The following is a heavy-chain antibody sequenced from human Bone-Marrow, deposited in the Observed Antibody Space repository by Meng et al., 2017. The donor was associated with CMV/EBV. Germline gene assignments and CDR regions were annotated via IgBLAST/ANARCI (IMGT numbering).Heavy chain of an antibody. CDR3: ARELSWFGEFGLDV. J-gene: IGHJ6*02. V-gene: IGHV3-21*01. D-gene: IGHD3-10*01. Sequence: GESLKISCAASGFTFSSYSMNWVRQAPGKGLEWVSSISSSSSYIYYADSVKGRFTISRDNAKNSLYLQMNSLRAEDTAVYYCARELSWFGEFGLDVWGQGTTVTVSS. CDR1: GFTFSSYS. CDR2: ISSSSSYI.